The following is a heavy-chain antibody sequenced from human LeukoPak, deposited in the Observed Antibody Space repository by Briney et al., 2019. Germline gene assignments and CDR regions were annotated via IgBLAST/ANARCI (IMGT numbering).Heavy chain of an antibody. CDR2: IRSKANSYAT. V-gene: IGHV3-73*01. D-gene: IGHD3-22*01. Sequence: PGGSLRLSCAASGFTFSGSAMHWVRQASGKGLEWVGRIRSKANSYATAYAASVKGRFTISRDESKNTAYLQMNSLKTEDTAVNYCARRATDDSSGYYSTWGQGTLVTVSS. CDR1: GFTFSGSA. J-gene: IGHJ5*02. CDR3: ARRATDDSSGYYST.